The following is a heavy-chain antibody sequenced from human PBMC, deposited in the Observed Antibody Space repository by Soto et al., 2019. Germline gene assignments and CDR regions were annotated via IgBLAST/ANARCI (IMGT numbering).Heavy chain of an antibody. J-gene: IGHJ4*02. CDR2: IYEGETT. D-gene: IGHD3-10*01. Sequence: QLQLQESGPGLVKPSETLSLTCAVSGASISRTGFHWGWIRQPPGQGLEWIGSIYEGETTLYNSSLKSRVTISADTSKNHFSLNLSSVTAADTAVYYCARRGSGNTFDDWGQGTLVTVSS. CDR1: GASISRTGFH. V-gene: IGHV4-39*01. CDR3: ARRGSGNTFDD.